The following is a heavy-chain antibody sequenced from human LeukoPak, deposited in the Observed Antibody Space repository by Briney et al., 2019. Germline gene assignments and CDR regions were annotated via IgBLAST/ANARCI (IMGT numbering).Heavy chain of an antibody. D-gene: IGHD5-12*01. CDR2: IIPIFGTA. V-gene: IGHV1-69*05. J-gene: IGHJ4*02. CDR1: GGTFSSYA. CDR3: ARGYSGYDDRGYFDY. Sequence: PRASVKVSCKASGGTFSSYAISWVRQAPGQGLEWMGGIIPIFGTANYAQKFQGRVTITTDESTSTAYMELSSLRSEDTAVYYCARGYSGYDDRGYFDYWGQGTLVTVSS.